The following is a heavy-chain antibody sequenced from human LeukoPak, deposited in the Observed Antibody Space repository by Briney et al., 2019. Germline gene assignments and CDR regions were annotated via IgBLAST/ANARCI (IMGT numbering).Heavy chain of an antibody. D-gene: IGHD6-13*01. Sequence: GGSLGLSCAASGFTFSTYAMSWVRQAPGKGLEWVSGISGSGGSTYYADSVKGRFTISRDNSKNTMYLQMNSLRAEDTAVYYCAKGSSAGIAAAGTLFDFWGQGTLVTVSS. CDR2: ISGSGGST. CDR1: GFTFSTYA. J-gene: IGHJ4*02. CDR3: AKGSSAGIAAAGTLFDF. V-gene: IGHV3-23*01.